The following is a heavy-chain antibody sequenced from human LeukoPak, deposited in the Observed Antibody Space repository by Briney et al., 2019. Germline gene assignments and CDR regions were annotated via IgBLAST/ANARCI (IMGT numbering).Heavy chain of an antibody. CDR1: GFTFSSYG. V-gene: IGHV3-30*02. J-gene: IGHJ4*02. Sequence: PGGSLRLSCAASGFTFSSYGMHWVRHAPGKGLVWVAFIRYDGSNKYYSDSVKGRFTISRDNSKNTLYLQMNSLRAEDTAVYYCATRMTFNYDILTGYLASDYWGQGTLVTVSS. D-gene: IGHD3-9*01. CDR2: IRYDGSNK. CDR3: ATRMTFNYDILTGYLASDY.